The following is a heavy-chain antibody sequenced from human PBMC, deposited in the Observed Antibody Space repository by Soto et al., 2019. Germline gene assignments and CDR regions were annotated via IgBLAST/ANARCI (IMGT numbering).Heavy chain of an antibody. CDR3: ARGTAMVSYYYYYGMDV. CDR1: GGTFSSYA. J-gene: IGHJ6*02. CDR2: IIPIFGTA. D-gene: IGHD5-18*01. Sequence: ASVKVSCKASGGTFSSYAISWVRQAPGQGLEWMGGIIPIFGTANYAQKFQGRVTITADKSTSTAYMELSSLRSEDTAVYYCARGTAMVSYYYYYGMDVWGQGTTVTVSS. V-gene: IGHV1-69*06.